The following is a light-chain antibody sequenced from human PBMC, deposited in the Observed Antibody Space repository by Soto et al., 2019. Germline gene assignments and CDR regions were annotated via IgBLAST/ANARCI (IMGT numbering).Light chain of an antibody. CDR2: GVS. J-gene: IGKJ2*01. CDR3: QQYNNWPPRYT. CDR1: QSVTNN. V-gene: IGKV3D-15*01. Sequence: ELVMTQSPATLSVSPGERATLSCRASQSVTNNLAWYQQKPGLPPKLVLYGVSTRAAGIPARFNGSGSGTEFTLTISSLQSEDFAVYYCQQYNNWPPRYTFGQGTKLEIK.